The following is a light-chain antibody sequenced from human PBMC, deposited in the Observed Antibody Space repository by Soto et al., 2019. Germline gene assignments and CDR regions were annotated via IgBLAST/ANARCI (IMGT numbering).Light chain of an antibody. J-gene: IGLJ3*02. CDR1: SSNIGMET. CDR2: ANN. CDR3: AAWDDSLKGWV. V-gene: IGLV1-44*01. Sequence: QSVLTQPPSASGTPGQRVTISCSGSSSNIGMETVNWYLHVPGTAPKLLIYANNQRPSGVPDRFSVSKSGTSASLAIGGLQSEDEADYYCAAWDDSLKGWVFGGGTKLTVL.